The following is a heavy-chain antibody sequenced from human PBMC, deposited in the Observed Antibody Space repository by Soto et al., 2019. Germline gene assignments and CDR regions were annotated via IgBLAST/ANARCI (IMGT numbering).Heavy chain of an antibody. Sequence: PGGSLRLSCAASGFTFSSYGMHWVRQAPGKGLEWVAVISYDGSNKYYADSVKGRFTISRDNSKNTLYLQMNSLRAEDTAVYYCAKALRTIVGATTTGTRYYYYGMDVWGKGTTVTVSS. CDR2: ISYDGSNK. J-gene: IGHJ6*04. D-gene: IGHD1-26*01. V-gene: IGHV3-30*18. CDR1: GFTFSSYG. CDR3: AKALRTIVGATTTGTRYYYYGMDV.